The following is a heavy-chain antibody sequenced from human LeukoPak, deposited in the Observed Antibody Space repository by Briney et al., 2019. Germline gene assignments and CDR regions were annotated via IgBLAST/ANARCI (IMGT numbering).Heavy chain of an antibody. CDR1: GFTFSSYW. CDR3: ARDYTGYFP. J-gene: IGHJ5*02. CDR2: IKTDGSEK. Sequence: PGGSLRLSCEASGFTFSSYWMSWVRRAPGKGLEWVANIKTDGSEKYYVDSVKGRFTISRDNAKNSLCLQMNSLRAEDTAVYYCARDYTGYFPWGQGTLVIVSS. V-gene: IGHV3-7*03. D-gene: IGHD3-9*01.